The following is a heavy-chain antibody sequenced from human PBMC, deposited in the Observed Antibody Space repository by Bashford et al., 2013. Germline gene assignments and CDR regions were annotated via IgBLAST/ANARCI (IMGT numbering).Heavy chain of an antibody. CDR3: ARDRTGTTSWYFDL. J-gene: IGHJ2*01. D-gene: IGHD1-7*01. CDR2: ISSSGSTI. Sequence: VRQASRKGLEWVGFISSSGSTIFYADSVKGRFTISRDNAKNSVYLQMNSLRAEDTAVYYCARDRTGTTSWYFDLWGHGTLVTVSS. V-gene: IGHV3-48*03.